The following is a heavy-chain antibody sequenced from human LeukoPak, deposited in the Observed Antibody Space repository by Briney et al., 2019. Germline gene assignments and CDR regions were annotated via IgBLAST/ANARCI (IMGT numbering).Heavy chain of an antibody. J-gene: IGHJ6*02. CDR3: ARDRVVVPAAMDYYYYGMDV. D-gene: IGHD2-2*01. Sequence: PSQTLSLTCTVSSGSISSGGYYWSWIRQHPGKGLEWIGYIYYSGSTYYNPSLKSRVTISVDTSKNQFSLKLSSVTAADTAVYYCARDRVVVPAAMDYYYYGMDVWGQGTTVTVSS. CDR1: SGSISSGGYY. CDR2: IYYSGST. V-gene: IGHV4-31*03.